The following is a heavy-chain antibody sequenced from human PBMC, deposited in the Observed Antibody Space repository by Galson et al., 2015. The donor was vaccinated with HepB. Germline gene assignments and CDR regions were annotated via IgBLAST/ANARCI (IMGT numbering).Heavy chain of an antibody. D-gene: IGHD4-17*01. V-gene: IGHV3-66*03. CDR2: IYKNGST. CDR3: ARDQGDDYVNYYYYHGMDV. J-gene: IGHJ6*02. CDR1: GFTASGNH. Sequence: SLRLSCAASGFTASGNHMSWVRQAPGKGLEWVSLIYKNGSTYYADSVKGRFTASRDNSKNTLYLQMNSLRAEDTAVYYCARDQGDDYVNYYYYHGMDVWGQGTTVTVSS.